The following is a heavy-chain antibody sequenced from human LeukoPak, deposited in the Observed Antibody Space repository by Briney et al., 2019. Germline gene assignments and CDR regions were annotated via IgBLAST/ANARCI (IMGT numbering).Heavy chain of an antibody. J-gene: IGHJ4*02. CDR2: ISYDGSNK. CDR3: AKERGQGYCSGGSCYPASY. Sequence: GGSLRLSCAASGFTFSSYGMHWVRQAPGKGLEWVAVISYDGSNKYYADSVKGRFTISRDNSKNTPYLQMNSLRAEDTAVYYCAKERGQGYCSGGSCYPASYWGQGTLVTVSS. D-gene: IGHD2-15*01. CDR1: GFTFSSYG. V-gene: IGHV3-30*18.